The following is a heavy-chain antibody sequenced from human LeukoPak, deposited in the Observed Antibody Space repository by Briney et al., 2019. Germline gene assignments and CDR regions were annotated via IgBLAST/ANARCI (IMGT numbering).Heavy chain of an antibody. CDR3: TTTDISRITIFGVVTPHEDY. CDR2: IRSKAYGGTT. Sequence: PGGSLRLSCTASGFTFGDYAMSWVRQAPGKGLEWVGCIRSKAYGGTTEYAASVKGRFTISRDDSKSIAYLQMNSLKTEDTAVYYCTTTDISRITIFGVVTPHEDYWGQGTLVTVSS. CDR1: GFTFGDYA. V-gene: IGHV3-49*04. J-gene: IGHJ4*02. D-gene: IGHD3-3*01.